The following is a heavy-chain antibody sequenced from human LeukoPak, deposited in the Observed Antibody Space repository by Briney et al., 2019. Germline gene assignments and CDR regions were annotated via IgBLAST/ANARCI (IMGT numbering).Heavy chain of an antibody. CDR2: IYYSGST. CDR1: GGSISSYY. CDR3: ARTGRRNYYGSGSYLSY. Sequence: SETLSLTCTVSGGSISSYYWSWIRQPPGKGLEWIAYIYYSGSTNYNPSLKSRVTISVDTSKNQFSLKLSSVTAADTAVYYCARTGRRNYYGSGSYLSYWGQGTLVTVSS. J-gene: IGHJ4*02. D-gene: IGHD3-10*01. V-gene: IGHV4-59*12.